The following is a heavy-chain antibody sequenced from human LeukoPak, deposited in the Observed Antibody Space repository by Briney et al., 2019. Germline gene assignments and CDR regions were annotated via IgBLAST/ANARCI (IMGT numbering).Heavy chain of an antibody. V-gene: IGHV3-23*01. CDR2: ISGSGGST. Sequence: GGSLRLSCAASGFTFSSYAMSWVRQAPGKGLEWVSAISGSGGSTYYADSVKGRFTISRDNSKNTLYLQMNSLKTEDTAVYYCTRHGYYYDSSGTDYYYYYYMDVWGKGTTVTVSS. J-gene: IGHJ6*03. D-gene: IGHD3-22*01. CDR1: GFTFSSYA. CDR3: TRHGYYYDSSGTDYYYYYYMDV.